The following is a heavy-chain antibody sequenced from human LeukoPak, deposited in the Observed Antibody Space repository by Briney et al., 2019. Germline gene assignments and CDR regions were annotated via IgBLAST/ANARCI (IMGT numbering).Heavy chain of an antibody. CDR1: GYTFTAYY. CDR2: INPNSGDT. CDR3: ARRVDYYDSSGPLRY. J-gene: IGHJ4*02. D-gene: IGHD3-22*01. V-gene: IGHV1-2*02. Sequence: GASVKVSCKASGYTFTAYYMHWVRQAPGQGREWMGWINPNSGDTNYAQKFQGRVTMTRDTSISTAYMELTSLRSDDTAIYYCARRVDYYDSSGPLRYWGQGVLVTVSS.